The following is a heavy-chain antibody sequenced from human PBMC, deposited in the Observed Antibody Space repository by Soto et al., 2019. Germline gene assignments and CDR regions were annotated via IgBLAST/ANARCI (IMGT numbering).Heavy chain of an antibody. D-gene: IGHD2-2*01. CDR3: AKNKRYCTSTTCPPYYGMDV. CDR1: GVPFNSYG. Sequence: QVVLLQSGTEVKRPGSSVKVSCKASGVPFNSYGMHWVRQAPGKGLEWVAVISYDGSNKYFADSVKGRFTISRDNSNNMLYLQMNGLRGDDTAVYYCAKNKRYCTSTTCPPYYGMDVWGQGTTVTVSS. CDR2: ISYDGSNK. J-gene: IGHJ6*02. V-gene: IGHV3-30*18.